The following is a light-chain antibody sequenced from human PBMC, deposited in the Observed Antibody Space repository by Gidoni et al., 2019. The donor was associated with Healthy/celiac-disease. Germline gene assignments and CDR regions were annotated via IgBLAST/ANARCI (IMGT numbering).Light chain of an antibody. V-gene: IGKV1-5*01. J-gene: IGKJ3*01. CDR1: QSISSW. CDR2: DAS. CDR3: QQYNSYSGFT. Sequence: DIQMTPSPSTLSASVGDRVTITCRASQSISSWLAWYQQKPGKAPKLLIYDASSLESGVPSRFSGSGSGTEFTLTISSLQPDDFATYYCQQYNSYSGFTFGPGTKVDIK.